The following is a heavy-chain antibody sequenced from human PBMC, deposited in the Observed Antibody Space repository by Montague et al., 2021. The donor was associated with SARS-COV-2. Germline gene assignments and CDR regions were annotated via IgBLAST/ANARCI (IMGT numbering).Heavy chain of an antibody. CDR3: ARGGGYCSGGSCYYWFDP. CDR2: IYNSGTT. J-gene: IGHJ5*02. Sequence: SETLSLTCTVSGDSISSYYWNWIRQPPGKGLEWIGYIYNSGTTNYNPSVKSRVTISVDTSKSQFSLKLNSVTAADAAVYYCARGGGYCSGGSCYYWFDPWGQGTLVTVSS. D-gene: IGHD2-15*01. V-gene: IGHV4-59*01. CDR1: GDSISSYY.